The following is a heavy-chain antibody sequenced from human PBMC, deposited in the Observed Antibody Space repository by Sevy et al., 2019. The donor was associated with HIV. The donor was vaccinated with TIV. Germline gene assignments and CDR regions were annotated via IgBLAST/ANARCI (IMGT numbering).Heavy chain of an antibody. V-gene: IGHV4-31*03. CDR3: GRMWFGELLQGGWFDP. CDR2: IYYSGST. Sequence: SDTLSLTCTVSGGSISSGGYYWSWIRQHPGKGLEWIGYIYYSGSTYYNPSLKSRVTISVDTSKNQFSLKLSSVTAADTAVYYCGRMWFGELLQGGWFDPWGQGTLVTVSS. CDR1: GGSISSGGYY. J-gene: IGHJ5*02. D-gene: IGHD3-10*01.